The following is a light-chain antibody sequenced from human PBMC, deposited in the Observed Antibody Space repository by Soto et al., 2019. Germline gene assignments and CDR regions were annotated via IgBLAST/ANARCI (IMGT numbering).Light chain of an antibody. V-gene: IGLV1-47*02. J-gene: IGLJ1*01. Sequence: QSVLTQPPSASGTPGQRVTISCSGSRSNIGSNYVYWYQHLPGTAPKLLIHSNNQRPSGVPDRFSGSKSGTSASLAISGLRSEDEADYYCAAWDDSLSALYVFGTGTKVTVL. CDR2: SNN. CDR1: RSNIGSNY. CDR3: AAWDDSLSALYV.